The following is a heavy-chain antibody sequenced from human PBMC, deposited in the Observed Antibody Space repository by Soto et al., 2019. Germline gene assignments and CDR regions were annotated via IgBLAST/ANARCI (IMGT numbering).Heavy chain of an antibody. D-gene: IGHD3-22*01. CDR3: ARDSITMIVVPSCGMDV. Sequence: SVKVSCQASGGTFSSYAISWVRQAPGQGLEWMGGIIPIFGTANYAQKFQGRVTITADESTSTAYMELSILRSEDTAVYYCARDSITMIVVPSCGMDVWGQGTTVTVSS. V-gene: IGHV1-69*13. J-gene: IGHJ6*02. CDR1: GGTFSSYA. CDR2: IIPIFGTA.